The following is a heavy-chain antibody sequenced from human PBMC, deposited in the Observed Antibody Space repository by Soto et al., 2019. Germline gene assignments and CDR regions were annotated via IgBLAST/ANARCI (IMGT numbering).Heavy chain of an antibody. J-gene: IGHJ4*02. V-gene: IGHV4-30-4*01. CDR1: GGSISSGNFY. CDR3: AHDSHGGNTYFDL. CDR2: IYFSGST. D-gene: IGHD1-26*01. Sequence: VQLQESGPGLVRPSETLSLTCTVSGGSISSGNFYWSWISQPPGKGLEWIGYIYFSGSTSYSPSLKSRLTISLNTSHNQFSLKLTSVTAADPAVYYCAHDSHGGNTYFDLWGQGALVTVSS.